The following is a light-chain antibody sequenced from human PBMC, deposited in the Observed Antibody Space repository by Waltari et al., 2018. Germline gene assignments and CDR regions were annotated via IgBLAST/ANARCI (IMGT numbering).Light chain of an antibody. CDR1: QKLSTGSTNRPS. CDR3: QQYDSFPRT. V-gene: IGKV4-1*01. CDR2: WTS. J-gene: IGKJ1*01. Sequence: DIVMTQSPGSLAVSLGGRASLNSKSSQKLSTGSTNRPSLAWYQQKEGQPPKLLIFWTSIRQSGVPDRFSGSGSGTDFTLTINNLQADDAAVYFCQQYDSFPRTFGQGTRLAI.